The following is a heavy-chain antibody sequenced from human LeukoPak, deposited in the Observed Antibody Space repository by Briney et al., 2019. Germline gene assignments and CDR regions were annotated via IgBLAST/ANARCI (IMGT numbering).Heavy chain of an antibody. CDR2: IATSDTTT. CDR1: GFTFSSSE. Sequence: GGSLRLSCVASGFTFSSSEMNWVRQAPGKGLEWISCIATSDTTTHYADSVRGRFTISRDNAKNSLYLQMNSLRAEDTAVYYCAELGITMIGGVWGKGTTVTISS. J-gene: IGHJ6*04. D-gene: IGHD3-10*02. V-gene: IGHV3-48*03. CDR3: AELGITMIGGV.